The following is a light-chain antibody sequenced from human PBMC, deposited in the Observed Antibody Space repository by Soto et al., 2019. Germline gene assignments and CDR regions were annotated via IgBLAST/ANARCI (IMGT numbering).Light chain of an antibody. CDR2: AVS. J-gene: IGLJ1*01. CDR1: SSDVGDYNY. Sequence: QSVLTQPASVSVSPGQSITISCTGTSSDVGDYNYVSWYQQHPGKAPKLMISAVSNRPSGVSDRFSGSKSGNTASLTISGLQAEDEADYYCSSYTSSSTPVFGTGTKVTVL. V-gene: IGLV2-14*01. CDR3: SSYTSSSTPV.